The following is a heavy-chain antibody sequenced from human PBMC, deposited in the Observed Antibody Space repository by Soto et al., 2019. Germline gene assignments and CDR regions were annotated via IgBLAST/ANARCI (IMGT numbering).Heavy chain of an antibody. CDR1: GFSFSNFA. Sequence: PXVCLRLSCGACGFSFSNFAVTWVRQAPGKGLEWVSGISAGGGKTYYADSVKGRFTISRDNSRDTLYLQMNTLRADDTAVYYCAKVILGGMDLWGQRTSVTVSS. CDR2: ISAGGGKT. J-gene: IGHJ6*02. CDR3: AKVILGGMDL. V-gene: IGHV3-23*01. D-gene: IGHD7-27*01.